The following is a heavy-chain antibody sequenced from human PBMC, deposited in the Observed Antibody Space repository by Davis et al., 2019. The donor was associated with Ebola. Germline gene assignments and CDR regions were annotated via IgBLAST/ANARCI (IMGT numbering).Heavy chain of an antibody. CDR1: GFTFSNYW. V-gene: IGHV3-30*18. Sequence: GESLKISCAASGFTFSNYWMHWVRQAPGKGLEWVAVISYDGSNKYYADSVKGRFTISRDNSKNTLHLQMNSLRAEDTAVYFCAKHTALVYYYYGMDVWGKGTTVTVSS. J-gene: IGHJ6*04. D-gene: IGHD5-18*01. CDR2: ISYDGSNK. CDR3: AKHTALVYYYYGMDV.